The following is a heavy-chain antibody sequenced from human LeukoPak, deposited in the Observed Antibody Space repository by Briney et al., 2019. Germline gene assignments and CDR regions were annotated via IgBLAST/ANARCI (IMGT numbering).Heavy chain of an antibody. CDR1: GVSISGSNW. CDR2: IYHRGST. J-gene: IGHJ5*02. V-gene: IGHV4-4*02. CDR3: ARGHYNGSNPLHWFDP. Sequence: PSETLSLTCAVSGVSISGSNWWSWVRQSPGKGLEWIGEIYHRGSTNYNPSLKSRVIISVDTSKNQFSLKLRSVTAADTAFYYCARGHYNGSNPLHWFDPWGQGTLVTVSS. D-gene: IGHD1-26*01.